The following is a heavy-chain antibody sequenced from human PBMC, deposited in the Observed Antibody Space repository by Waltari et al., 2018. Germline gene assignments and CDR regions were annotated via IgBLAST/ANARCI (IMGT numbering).Heavy chain of an antibody. J-gene: IGHJ5*02. CDR1: GGTFSSYT. CDR3: ARDVYGDYSNGFDP. CDR2: IIPILGIA. D-gene: IGHD4-17*01. Sequence: QVQLVQSGAEVKKPGSSVKVSCKASGGTFSSYTISWVRQAPGQGLEWMGRIIPILGIANYAHKFQVRVTITADKSTSTAYMELSSLRSEDTAVYYCARDVYGDYSNGFDPWGQGTLVTVSS. V-gene: IGHV1-69*08.